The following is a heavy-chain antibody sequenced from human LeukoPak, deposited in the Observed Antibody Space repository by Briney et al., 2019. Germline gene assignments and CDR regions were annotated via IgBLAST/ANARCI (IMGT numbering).Heavy chain of an antibody. V-gene: IGHV1-18*01. CDR3: ARDVPGSIGTTARFDP. J-gene: IGHJ5*02. CDR2: ISFHNGNT. D-gene: IGHD1-1*01. Sequence: GASVKVSCKSSVDTSRTYGISWMRQAPGQGLEWMGWISFHNGNTNYAQKFHGRLTMTTDTSTSTAYMELRSLRSDDTGVYYCARDVPGSIGTTARFDPWGQGTLVTVSS. CDR1: VDTSRTYG.